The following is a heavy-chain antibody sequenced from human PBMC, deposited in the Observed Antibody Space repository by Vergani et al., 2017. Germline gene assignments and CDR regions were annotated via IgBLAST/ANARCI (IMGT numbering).Heavy chain of an antibody. J-gene: IGHJ4*02. V-gene: IGHV3-11*06. CDR3: ASTPITLVRGAPEFDY. CDR2: ISSSSSYI. CDR1: GFIFSDYY. D-gene: IGHD3-10*01. Sequence: QVQLVESGGGLVKPGGSLRLSCAASGFIFSDYYMSWIRQTPGKGLEWVSSISSSSSYIYYADSVKGRFTISRDNAKNSLYLQMNSLRAEDTAVYYCASTPITLVRGAPEFDYWGQGTLVTVSS.